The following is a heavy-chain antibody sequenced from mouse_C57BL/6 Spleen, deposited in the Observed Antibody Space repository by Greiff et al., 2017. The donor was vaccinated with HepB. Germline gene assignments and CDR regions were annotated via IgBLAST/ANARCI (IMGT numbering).Heavy chain of an antibody. Sequence: VQLQESGAELVKPGASVKISCKASGYAFSSYWMNWVKQRPGKGLEWIGQIYPGDGDTNYNGKFKGKATLTADKSSSTAYMQLSILTSEDSAVYFCARSDYDYDEGAWFAYWGQGTLVTVSA. CDR1: GYAFSSYW. J-gene: IGHJ3*01. D-gene: IGHD2-4*01. CDR2: IYPGDGDT. CDR3: ARSDYDYDEGAWFAY. V-gene: IGHV1-80*01.